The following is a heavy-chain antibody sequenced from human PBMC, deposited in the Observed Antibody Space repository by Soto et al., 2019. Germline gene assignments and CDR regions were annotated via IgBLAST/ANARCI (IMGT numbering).Heavy chain of an antibody. CDR1: GFNFSDFW. V-gene: IGHV3-74*01. CDR3: TRDDSGLGIDY. Sequence: HPGGSLRLSCEASGFNFSDFWMHWVRQPPGKGPEWVSNIPSDGRDVSYADSVRGRFTISRDDARNTLYLQMSDLRVEDTAIYYCTRDDSGLGIDYWGQGTQVTVSS. D-gene: IGHD1-26*01. J-gene: IGHJ4*02. CDR2: IPSDGRDV.